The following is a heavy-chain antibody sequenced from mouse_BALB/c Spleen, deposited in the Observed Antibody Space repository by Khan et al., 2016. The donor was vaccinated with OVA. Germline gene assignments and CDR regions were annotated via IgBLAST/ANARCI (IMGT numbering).Heavy chain of an antibody. D-gene: IGHD1-1*01. V-gene: IGHV1-80*01. CDR3: ARSGYNYVAY. J-gene: IGHJ3*01. CDR1: GYAFSNYW. Sequence: VELVESGAELVRPGSSVKISCKASGYAFSNYWMNWVKQRPGQGLAWIGQIYPGDGDTSFNGQFRGKATLNADQSSSTAYMQLSSLTSDDSAVYFCARSGYNYVAYWGQGTLVTVSA. CDR2: IYPGDGDT.